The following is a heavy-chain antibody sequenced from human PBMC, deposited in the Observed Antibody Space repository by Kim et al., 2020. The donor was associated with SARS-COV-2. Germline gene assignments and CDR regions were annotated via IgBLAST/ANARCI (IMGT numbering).Heavy chain of an antibody. CDR1: GFTFGDYA. Sequence: GGSLRLSCTASGFTFGDYAMSWVRQAPGKGLEWVGFIRTKPYRGTTEYAASVKGRFTISRDDSKSIAYLQMNSLKTEDTAVYYCTRDCVEFMFGGADLACFDYWGQGTLVTVSS. V-gene: IGHV3-49*04. CDR2: IRTKPYRGTT. D-gene: IGHD3-16*01. CDR3: TRDCVEFMFGGADLACFDY. J-gene: IGHJ4*02.